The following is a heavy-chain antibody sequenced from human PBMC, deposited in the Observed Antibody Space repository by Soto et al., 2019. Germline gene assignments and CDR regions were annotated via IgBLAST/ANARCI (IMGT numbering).Heavy chain of an antibody. CDR1: GGSISSSSYY. CDR2: IYYSGST. V-gene: IGHV4-39*01. CDR3: ARMDYDFWSGYQTRDYYGMDV. Sequence: QLQLQESGPGLVKPSETLSLTCTVSGGSISSSSYYWGWIRQPPGKGLEWIGSIYYSGSTYYNPSLKSRVTISVDTSKNQFYRKLSSVTAADTAVYYCARMDYDFWSGYQTRDYYGMDVWGQGTTVTVSS. J-gene: IGHJ6*02. D-gene: IGHD3-3*01.